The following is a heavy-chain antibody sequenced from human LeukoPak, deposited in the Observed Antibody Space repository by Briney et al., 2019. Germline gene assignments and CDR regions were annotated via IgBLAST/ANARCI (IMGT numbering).Heavy chain of an antibody. V-gene: IGHV4-39*07. Sequence: SETLSLTCTVSGGSISSSSYYWGWIRQPPGKGLEWIGSIYYSGSTNYNPSLKSRVTMSVDTSKNQFSLKLSSVTAADTAVYYCATTLAGAFDIWGQGTMVTVSS. J-gene: IGHJ3*02. CDR1: GGSISSSSYY. CDR2: IYYSGST. CDR3: ATTLAGAFDI.